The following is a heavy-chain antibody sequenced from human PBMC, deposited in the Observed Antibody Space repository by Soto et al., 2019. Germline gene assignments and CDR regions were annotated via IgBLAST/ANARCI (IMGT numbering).Heavy chain of an antibody. V-gene: IGHV3-30*18. Sequence: GGSLRLSCAASGFIFSGYGMHWVRQAPGKGLEWVAVISFDGNYKYYADYVKGRFTISRDNSKNTLYLQMNSLRVEDTAVYYCAKNKQRHGDYVYYFDYWGQGTLVTVSS. CDR1: GFIFSGYG. D-gene: IGHD4-17*01. CDR3: AKNKQRHGDYVYYFDY. J-gene: IGHJ4*02. CDR2: ISFDGNYK.